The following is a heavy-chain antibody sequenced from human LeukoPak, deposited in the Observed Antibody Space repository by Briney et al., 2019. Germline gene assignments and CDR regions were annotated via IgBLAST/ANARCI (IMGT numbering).Heavy chain of an antibody. Sequence: GGSLRLSCAASGFTFSSYWMSWVRQAPGKGREWVANIKQEGSEIYYVDHVKGRFTISRDNAKNSLYLQMNSLRAEDTAVYYCARALGYCSSASCSSSFDYWGQGTLVTVSS. D-gene: IGHD2-2*01. CDR2: IKQEGSEI. CDR1: GFTFSSYW. CDR3: ARALGYCSSASCSSSFDY. V-gene: IGHV3-7*04. J-gene: IGHJ4*02.